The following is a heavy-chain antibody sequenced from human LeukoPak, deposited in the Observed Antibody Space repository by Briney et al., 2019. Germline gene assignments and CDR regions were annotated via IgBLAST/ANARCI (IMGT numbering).Heavy chain of an antibody. CDR1: GYSFSIYG. J-gene: IGHJ3*02. CDR2: ISASDGTT. V-gene: IGHV1-18*01. D-gene: IGHD4-17*01. Sequence: ASVKVSCKASGYSFSIYGITWARQAPGQGLEYLGWISASDGTTNYAQKVQDRVTMTTDTSTSTAYLELRSLRSEDTAVYYCASLDLRYDAFDIWGQGTMVTVSS. CDR3: ASLDLRYDAFDI.